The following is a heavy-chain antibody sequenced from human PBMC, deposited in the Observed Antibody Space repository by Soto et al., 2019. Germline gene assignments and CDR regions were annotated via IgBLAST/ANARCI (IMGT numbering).Heavy chain of an antibody. J-gene: IGHJ6*03. Sequence: QLQLQESGPGLVKPSETLSLTCTVSGGSISSSSYYWGWIRQPPGKGLEWIGSIYYSGSTYYNPSLKSRVTISGDTSKNQFSLKLSSVTAADTAVYYCARHAAALMYVSYYYYYYMGVWGKGTTVTVSS. D-gene: IGHD2-2*01. CDR3: ARHAAALMYVSYYYYYYMGV. CDR2: IYYSGST. V-gene: IGHV4-39*01. CDR1: GGSISSSSYY.